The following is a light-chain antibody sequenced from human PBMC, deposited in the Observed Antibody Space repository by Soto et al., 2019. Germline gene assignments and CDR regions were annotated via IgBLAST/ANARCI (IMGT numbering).Light chain of an antibody. Sequence: IVLTQSPATVSVYTAERATHCCRASQSVSSNLAWHQQRRGQAPRILIYGASTRDTGVPVRVSGDGSWTEFTLSITSLQSGDFEVDGRQQYNNWPLTLGPGTRLEI. CDR1: QSVSSN. V-gene: IGKV3-15*01. CDR3: QQYNNWPLT. J-gene: IGKJ5*01. CDR2: GAS.